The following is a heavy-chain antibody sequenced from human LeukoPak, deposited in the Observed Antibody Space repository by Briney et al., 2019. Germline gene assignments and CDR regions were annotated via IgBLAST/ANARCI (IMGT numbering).Heavy chain of an antibody. CDR3: ARDSVGGSEFDY. V-gene: IGHV3-7*01. CDR1: GFTFSSYW. J-gene: IGHJ4*02. D-gene: IGHD2-15*01. Sequence: PGGSLRLSCAASGFTFSSYWMSWVRQAPGKGLEWVANIKHDGSAKYYVDSVKGRFTISRDNAKNSLYLQMNSLRAEDTAVYYCARDSVGGSEFDYWGQGTLVTVSS. CDR2: IKHDGSAK.